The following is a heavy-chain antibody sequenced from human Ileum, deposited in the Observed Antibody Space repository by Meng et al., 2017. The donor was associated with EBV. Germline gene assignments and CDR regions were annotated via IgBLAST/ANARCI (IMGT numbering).Heavy chain of an antibody. CDR1: GYTFPSFY. CDR2: INPSGGTT. V-gene: IGHV1-46*03. CDR3: ARGHFRGSSWFDY. Sequence: QVQLVQSGSELKKPXASVKGSCKASGYTFPSFYLNWVRQAPGQGLEWMGIINPSGGTTSDAQKFQGRVTMTRDTSTSTVYMELSSLRPEDTAVYYCARGHFRGSSWFDYWGQGTLVTVSS. D-gene: IGHD6-13*01. J-gene: IGHJ4*02.